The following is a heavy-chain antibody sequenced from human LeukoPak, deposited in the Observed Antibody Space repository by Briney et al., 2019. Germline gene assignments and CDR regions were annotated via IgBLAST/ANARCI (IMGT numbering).Heavy chain of an antibody. V-gene: IGHV4-39*01. CDR2: IYYSGST. CDR1: GGSISSSSYY. D-gene: IGHD3-10*01. J-gene: IGHJ4*01. Sequence: SETLSLTCTVSGGSISSSSYYWGWIRQPPGKGLEWIGSIYYSGSTHYNPSLKSRVTISVDTSKNQFSLKLSSVTAADTAVYYCARRGDERTFDYWGQGTLVTVSS. CDR3: ARRGDERTFDY.